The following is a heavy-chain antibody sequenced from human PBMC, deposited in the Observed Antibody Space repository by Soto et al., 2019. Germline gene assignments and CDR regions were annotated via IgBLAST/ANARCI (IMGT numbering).Heavy chain of an antibody. CDR3: ATSPILRAYYYDRDX. CDR2: IDPSDSYT. CDR1: GYSFTSYW. V-gene: IGHV5-10-1*01. Sequence: GESLKISCRGSGYSFTSYWISWVRQMPGKGLEWMVMIDPSDSYTNYSPSFQGHVTISAYKSISTAYLQWSSLKASDTAMYYCATSPILRAYYYDRDXWGQGTWVTVS. J-gene: IGHJ6*02.